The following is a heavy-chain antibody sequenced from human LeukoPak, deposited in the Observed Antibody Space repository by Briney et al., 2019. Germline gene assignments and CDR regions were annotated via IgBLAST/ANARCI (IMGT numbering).Heavy chain of an antibody. CDR2: IYTSGST. CDR3: ATVTDPRYNYFDP. CDR1: GGSISSYY. J-gene: IGHJ5*02. D-gene: IGHD2-21*02. Sequence: PSETLSLTCTVSGGSISSYYWSWIRQPAGKGLEWIGRIYTSGSTNYNPSLKSRVTMSVDTSKNQFSLKLTSVTAADTSVYYCATVTDPRYNYFDPWGQGTLVTVSS. V-gene: IGHV4-4*07.